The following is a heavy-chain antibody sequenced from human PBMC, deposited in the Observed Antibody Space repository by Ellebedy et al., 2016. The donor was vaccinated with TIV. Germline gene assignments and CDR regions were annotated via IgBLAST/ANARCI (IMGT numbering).Heavy chain of an antibody. CDR2: IWYDGSNK. V-gene: IGHV3-33*01. CDR3: ARDLIHANDAFDI. D-gene: IGHD2-8*01. Sequence: PGGSLRLSCAASGFTFSSYGMHWVRQAPGKGLEWVAVIWYDGSNKYYADSVKGRFTISRDNSKNTLYLQMNSLRAEDTAVYYCARDLIHANDAFDIWGQGTMVTVSS. CDR1: GFTFSSYG. J-gene: IGHJ3*02.